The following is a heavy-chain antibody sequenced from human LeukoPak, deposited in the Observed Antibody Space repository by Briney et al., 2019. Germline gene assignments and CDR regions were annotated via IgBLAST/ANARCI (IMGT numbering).Heavy chain of an antibody. CDR1: GFTFSSYG. J-gene: IGHJ3*02. Sequence: TGGSLRLSCAASGFTFSSYGMHWVRQAPGKGLEWVAFIRYDGSNKYYADSVKGRFTIFRDNSKNTLYLQMNSLRAEDTAVYYCANGEAATIFGVVITPNAFDIWGQGTMVTVSS. CDR2: IRYDGSNK. V-gene: IGHV3-30*02. D-gene: IGHD3-3*01. CDR3: ANGEAATIFGVVITPNAFDI.